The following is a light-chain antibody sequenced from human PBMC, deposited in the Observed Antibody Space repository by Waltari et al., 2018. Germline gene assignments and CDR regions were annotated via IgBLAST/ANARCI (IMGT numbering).Light chain of an antibody. CDR1: KLGDKY. Sequence: SYDLTQPSSVSVSPGQTATVTCFGNKLGDKYVSWYRRRPGQSPELVVYQDSKRPSGIRGRFSASNSGNTATLTISGTQTIDAGDYYCQTWDSSIVVFGGGTEVIVL. CDR3: QTWDSSIVV. CDR2: QDS. V-gene: IGLV3-1*01. J-gene: IGLJ3*02.